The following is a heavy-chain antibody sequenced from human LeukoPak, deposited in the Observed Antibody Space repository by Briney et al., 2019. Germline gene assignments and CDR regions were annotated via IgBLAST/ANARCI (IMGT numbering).Heavy chain of an antibody. D-gene: IGHD1-1*01. CDR1: GGTFSSYA. CDR2: ITLYNGNT. J-gene: IGHJ4*02. CDR3: AGNNWNDGLYYFDY. Sequence: ASVKVSCKASGGTFSSYAISWVRQAPGQGLERMRWITLYNGNTNYAKKFQGRVTITRDMSLRTAYIELSSLRSEDSAVYYWAGNNWNDGLYYFDYWGQGTLVTVSS. V-gene: IGHV1-68*01.